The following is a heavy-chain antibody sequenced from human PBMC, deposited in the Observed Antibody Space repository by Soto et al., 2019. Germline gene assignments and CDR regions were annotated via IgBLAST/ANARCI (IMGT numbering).Heavy chain of an antibody. CDR1: GFSFNTYH. CDR2: ISTSSSSI. CDR3: ARAESYYYDTTKSVIDAFDV. V-gene: IGHV3-48*02. Sequence: EVKLVESGGGLVQPGGSLRLSCAASGFSFNTYHMNWVRQASGKGLEWVSYISTSSSSIHYADSVKGRFTISRDNSKNSLYLQMSSLREEDTAVYFCARAESYYYDTTKSVIDAFDVWGQGTMVTVSS. J-gene: IGHJ3*01. D-gene: IGHD3-22*01.